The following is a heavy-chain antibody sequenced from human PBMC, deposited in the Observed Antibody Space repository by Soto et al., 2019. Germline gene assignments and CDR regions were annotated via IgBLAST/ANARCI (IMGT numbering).Heavy chain of an antibody. CDR3: ARVGSGWYESGP. J-gene: IGHJ5*02. CDR1: GFPVSSNY. Sequence: GSLRLSCSASGFPVSSNYMSWVRQAPGKGLEWVSVIYSGGSTYYADSVKGRFTISRHNSKNTLYLQMNSLRAEDTAVYYCARVGSGWYESGPWGQGTLVTVSS. CDR2: IYSGGST. V-gene: IGHV3-53*04. D-gene: IGHD6-19*01.